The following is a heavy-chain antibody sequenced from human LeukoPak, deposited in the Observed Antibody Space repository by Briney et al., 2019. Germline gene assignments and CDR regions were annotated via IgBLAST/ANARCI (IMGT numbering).Heavy chain of an antibody. CDR2: IYYSGST. CDR3: ASLATVTTFIFDY. D-gene: IGHD4-17*01. J-gene: IGHJ4*02. V-gene: IGHV4-39*07. CDR1: GGSISSSSYY. Sequence: PSETLSLTCTVSGGSISSSSYYWGWIRQPPGKGLEWIGSIYYSGSTYYNPSLKSRVTISVDTSKNQFSLKLSSVTAADTAVYYCASLATVTTFIFDYWGQGTLVTVSS.